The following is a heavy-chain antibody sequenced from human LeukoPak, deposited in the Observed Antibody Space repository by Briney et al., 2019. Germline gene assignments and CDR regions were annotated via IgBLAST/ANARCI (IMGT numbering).Heavy chain of an antibody. CDR1: GFTFSSYG. CDR3: ASNIVGATFDY. D-gene: IGHD1-26*01. V-gene: IGHV3-33*01. J-gene: IGHJ4*02. CDR2: IWYDGSNK. Sequence: HPGGSLRLSCAASGFTFSSYGMHWVRQAPGKGLEWVAVIWYDGSNKYYADSVKGRFTISRDNSKNTLYLQMNSLRAEDMAVYYCASNIVGATFDYWGQGTLVTVSS.